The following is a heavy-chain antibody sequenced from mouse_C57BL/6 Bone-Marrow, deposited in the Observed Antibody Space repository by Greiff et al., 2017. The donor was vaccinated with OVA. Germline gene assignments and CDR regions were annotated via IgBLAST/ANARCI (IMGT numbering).Heavy chain of an antibody. J-gene: IGHJ4*01. CDR1: GFTFSSYG. CDR2: ISSGGSYT. Sequence: EVHLVESGGDLVKPGGSLKLSCAASGFTFSSYGMSWVRQTPDKRLEWVATISSGGSYTYYPDSVKGRFTMSRDNAKNTLYLQMSSLKSEDTAMYYCARRRSNYYYYAMDYWGQGTSVTVSS. V-gene: IGHV5-6*01. D-gene: IGHD2-5*01. CDR3: ARRRSNYYYYAMDY.